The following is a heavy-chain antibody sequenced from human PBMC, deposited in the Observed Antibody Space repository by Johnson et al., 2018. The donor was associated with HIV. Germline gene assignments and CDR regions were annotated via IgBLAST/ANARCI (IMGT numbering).Heavy chain of an antibody. CDR1: GFSFSNYA. J-gene: IGHJ3*02. D-gene: IGHD4-23*01. CDR2: ISSDGSNN. Sequence: QVQLVESGGGVVQPGRSLRLSCAASGFSFSNYAMDWVRQAPGKGLEWVAVISSDGSNNYYADSVKGRFTISRDNSKNTLSLQMDSLRPEDTAFYYCARATTVVTPRLGAFDIWGQGTMVTVSS. V-gene: IGHV3-30*04. CDR3: ARATTVVTPRLGAFDI.